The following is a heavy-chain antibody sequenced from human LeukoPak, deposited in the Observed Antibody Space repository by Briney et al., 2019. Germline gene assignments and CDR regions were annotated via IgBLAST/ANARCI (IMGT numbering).Heavy chain of an antibody. V-gene: IGHV5-51*01. CDR2: IYPGDSDT. CDR3: ARHAHCSSTSCYNFDY. CDR1: GYSFTNYW. Sequence: GESLKISCKGSGYSFTNYWIGWVRQMPGKGLAWMGIIYPGDSDTRYSPSFQGQVTISADKSISTAYLQWSSLKASDIAMYYCARHAHCSSTSCYNFDYWGQGTLVTVSS. J-gene: IGHJ4*02. D-gene: IGHD2-2*02.